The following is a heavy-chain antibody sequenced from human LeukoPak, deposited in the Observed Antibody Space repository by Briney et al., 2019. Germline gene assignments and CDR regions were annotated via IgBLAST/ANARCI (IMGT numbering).Heavy chain of an antibody. J-gene: IGHJ4*02. CDR3: ARDRQGSGYPFDY. Sequence: PGGSLRLSCVVSGIIFRDAWMNWVRQTPGKGLEWVSYISSDSSTIYYADSVKGRFTISRDNAKNSLYLQMNSLRAEDTAVYYCARDRQGSGYPFDYWGQGTLVTVSS. V-gene: IGHV3-48*01. CDR1: GIIFRDAW. D-gene: IGHD3-3*01. CDR2: ISSDSSTI.